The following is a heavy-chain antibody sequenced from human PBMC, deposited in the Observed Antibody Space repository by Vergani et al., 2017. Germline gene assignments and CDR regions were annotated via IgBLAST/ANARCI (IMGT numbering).Heavy chain of an antibody. J-gene: IGHJ6*02. CDR1: GFTLRSYA. V-gene: IGHV3-23*01. CDR3: WKWGSSGHYVTYYYFYGMDG. CDR2: ISGRGGST. Sequence: EVQLLESGGGLVQPGGSLRSSRAASGFTLRSYAMSWVRQAPGKGLEWVSAISGRGGSTYYADSVKGRFTLSRDNPTNTLYLKMKSLNAGDTAVYYCWKWGSSGHYVTYYYFYGMDGWGQRSTVTVSS. D-gene: IGHD6-19*01.